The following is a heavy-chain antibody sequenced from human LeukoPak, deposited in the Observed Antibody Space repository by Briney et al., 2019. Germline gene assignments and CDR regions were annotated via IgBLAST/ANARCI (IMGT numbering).Heavy chain of an antibody. V-gene: IGHV1-2*02. J-gene: IGHJ3*02. CDR3: ARELEKGYDFWSGYSPNAFDI. D-gene: IGHD3-3*01. CDR2: INPNSGGT. CDR1: GYTFTGYY. Sequence: GASVKVSCKASGYTFTGYYMHWVRQAPGQGLEWMGWINPNSGGTNYAQKFQGRVTMTRDTSISTAYMELSRLRSDDTAVYYCARELEKGYDFWSGYSPNAFDIWGQGTMVTVSS.